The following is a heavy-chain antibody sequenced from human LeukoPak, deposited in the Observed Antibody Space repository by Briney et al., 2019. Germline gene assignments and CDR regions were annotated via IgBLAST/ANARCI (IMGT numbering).Heavy chain of an antibody. CDR3: ARDQITTVRGIIARSAPYYDYHYMDV. Sequence: GGSLRLSCAASGFTFSSFEMNWVRQAPGRGLEWLSHISTSGGTKYYADSVKGRFTISRDNSKNTLYLQMNSLRADDTAVYYCARDQITTVRGIIARSAPYYDYHYMDVWGKGTTVTVSS. J-gene: IGHJ6*03. CDR1: GFTFSSFE. CDR2: ISTSGGTK. V-gene: IGHV3-48*01. D-gene: IGHD3-10*01.